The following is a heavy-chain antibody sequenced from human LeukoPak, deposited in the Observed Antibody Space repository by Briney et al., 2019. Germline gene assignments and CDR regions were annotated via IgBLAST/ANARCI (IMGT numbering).Heavy chain of an antibody. V-gene: IGHV5-51*01. J-gene: IGHJ3*02. CDR2: IYPGDSDT. D-gene: IGHD3-16*01. CDR1: GYSFTSYW. CDR3: ARLRRGSSDGFDI. Sequence: PGESLKISCKGSGYSFTSYWSGWVRQMPGKGLEWMGIIYPGDSDTRYSPSFQGQVTISADKSISTAYLQWSSLRASDTAMYYCARLRRGSSDGFDIWGQGTVVTVSS.